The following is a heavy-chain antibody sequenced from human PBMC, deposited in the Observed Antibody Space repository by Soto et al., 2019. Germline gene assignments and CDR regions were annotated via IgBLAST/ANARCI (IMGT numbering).Heavy chain of an antibody. V-gene: IGHV1-2*02. J-gene: IGHJ3*02. CDR1: GYNFTGYY. Sequence: VASVKVSCKASGYNFTGYYMHWVRQAPGQGLEWMGWINPNSGGTNYAQKFQGRVTMTRDTSISTAYMELSRLRSDDTAVYYCAREREWELGPAFDIWGQGTMVTVSS. CDR2: INPNSGGT. CDR3: AREREWELGPAFDI. D-gene: IGHD1-26*01.